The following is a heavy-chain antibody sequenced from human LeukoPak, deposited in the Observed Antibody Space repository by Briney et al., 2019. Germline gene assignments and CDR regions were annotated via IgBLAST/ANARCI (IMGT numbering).Heavy chain of an antibody. CDR1: GGSISSSGSY. J-gene: IGHJ4*02. CDR3: ARLYWSGGSCYLDS. D-gene: IGHD2-15*01. Sequence: SETRSLTCTVPGGSISSSGSYSGWIRQPPGKGLEWIGSIYYSGSTYYNPSLKSRVTMSVDTSENQFSLKVTSVTAADKAVYYCARLYWSGGSCYLDSWGQGTLVTVSS. CDR2: IYYSGST. V-gene: IGHV4-39*01.